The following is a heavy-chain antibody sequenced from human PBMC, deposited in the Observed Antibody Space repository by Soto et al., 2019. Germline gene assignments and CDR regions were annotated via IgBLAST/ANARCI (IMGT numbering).Heavy chain of an antibody. CDR2: IDPRSGTT. CDR3: ARGAVVVPKGLIAGMDV. J-gene: IGHJ6*02. D-gene: IGHD2-2*01. CDR1: EYSYNNFY. V-gene: IGHV1-46*02. Sequence: GASVTVSCQQSEYSYNNFYVHWVRPAAGQGLAWMGIIDPRSGTTSYTQKFQERVTMTMDTSMSTVYMELSRQRYEDMDVYYCARGAVVVPKGLIAGMDVWGLGTTVTVSS.